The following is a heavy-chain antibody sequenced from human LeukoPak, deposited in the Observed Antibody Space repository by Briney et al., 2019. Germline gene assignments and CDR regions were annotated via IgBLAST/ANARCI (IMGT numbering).Heavy chain of an antibody. CDR2: VSYDGSEK. V-gene: IGHV3-30*03. CDR1: GFTFSSYG. CDR3: ARDAYCSSTSCYLDV. D-gene: IGHD2-2*01. Sequence: PGGSLRPSCAASGFTFSSYGIHWVRQAPGKGLEWVAVVSYDGSEKYYADSVKGRLTISRDKSKNTVSLQMNGLRAEDTAVYYCARDAYCSSTSCYLDVWGKGTTVTVSS. J-gene: IGHJ6*03.